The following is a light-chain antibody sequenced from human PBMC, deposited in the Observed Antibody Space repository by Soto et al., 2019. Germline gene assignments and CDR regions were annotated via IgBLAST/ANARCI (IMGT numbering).Light chain of an antibody. J-gene: IGKJ1*01. Sequence: DIQMTQCPSSRSASVGDGFTITCRASQSIGRLLNWHQQKPGKAPKLLIYAASSLQSGVPSRFSGSGSETDFTLTISSLQPEHFATYSCQQSYSTTWTFGQGTKVDIK. CDR3: QQSYSTTWT. CDR1: QSIGRL. CDR2: AAS. V-gene: IGKV1-39*01.